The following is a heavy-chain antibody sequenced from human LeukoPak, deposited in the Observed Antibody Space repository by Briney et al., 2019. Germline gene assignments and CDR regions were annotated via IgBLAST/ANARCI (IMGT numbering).Heavy chain of an antibody. Sequence: GESLRLSCAASGFTFSSFAMSWVRQAPGKGLEWVSAIRDSSSSTYYADSVKGRFTISRDNSKNTLYLQMNSLRAEDTAVYYCAKDPGTNGGFDYWGQGTLVTVSS. CDR1: GFTFSSFA. V-gene: IGHV3-23*01. D-gene: IGHD2-8*01. CDR3: AKDPGTNGGFDY. CDR2: IRDSSSST. J-gene: IGHJ4*02.